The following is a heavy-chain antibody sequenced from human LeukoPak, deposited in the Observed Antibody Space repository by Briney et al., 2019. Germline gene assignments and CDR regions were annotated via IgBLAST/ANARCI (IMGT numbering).Heavy chain of an antibody. D-gene: IGHD3-10*01. V-gene: IGHV3-33*01. J-gene: IGHJ4*02. CDR2: TWYDGSNN. CDR3: ARFEGSQTLDY. CDR1: GFTFSSYG. Sequence: GRSLRLSCAASGFTFSSYGMHWVRQAPGKWLEWVAVTWYDGSNNYYADSVKGRFTISRDNSKKTMYLQMNSLRAEDTGVYYCARFEGSQTLDYWGQGTLVTVSS.